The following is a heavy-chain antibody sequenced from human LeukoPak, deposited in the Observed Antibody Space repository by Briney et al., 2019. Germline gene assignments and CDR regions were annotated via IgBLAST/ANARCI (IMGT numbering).Heavy chain of an antibody. CDR3: AKDSTEWRTGFFDV. D-gene: IGHD1-14*01. V-gene: IGHV3-9*01. CDR1: GFTFDDYA. Sequence: GGSLRLSCTASGFTFDDYAMHWVRQAPGRGLEWVSGITRNSGSVGYADSVKGRFITSRDTSKKSLYLQMKSVTAEDTALYYCAKDSTEWRTGFFDVWGQGTMVTVSS. J-gene: IGHJ3*01. CDR2: ITRNSGSV.